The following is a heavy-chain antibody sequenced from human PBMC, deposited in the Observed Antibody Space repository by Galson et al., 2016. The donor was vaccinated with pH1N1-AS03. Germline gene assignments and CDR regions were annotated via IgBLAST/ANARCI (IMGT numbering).Heavy chain of an antibody. Sequence: SLRLSCAASGFTFSRSWMSWVRQAPGKGLEWVANINRDGSQKNYVDSVKGRFTISRDNAKSSLNLQMNSLSAEDTAIYYCAKDSSSNEQGYWGQGTVVSVSS. CDR1: GFTFSRSW. J-gene: IGHJ4*02. V-gene: IGHV3-7*01. CDR2: INRDGSQK. D-gene: IGHD6-6*01. CDR3: AKDSSSNEQGY.